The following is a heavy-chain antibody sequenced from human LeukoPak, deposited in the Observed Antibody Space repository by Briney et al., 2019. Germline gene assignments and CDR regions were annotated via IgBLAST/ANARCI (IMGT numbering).Heavy chain of an antibody. Sequence: PSETLSLTCTVSGGSISSYYWSWIRQPAGKGLEWIGRIYTSGSTNYNPSLKSRVTISVDTSKNQFSLKLSSVTAADTAVYYCARLGPSGSYWTHNWFDPWGQGTLVTVSS. J-gene: IGHJ5*02. CDR1: GGSISSYY. D-gene: IGHD1-26*01. CDR3: ARLGPSGSYWTHNWFDP. V-gene: IGHV4-4*07. CDR2: IYTSGST.